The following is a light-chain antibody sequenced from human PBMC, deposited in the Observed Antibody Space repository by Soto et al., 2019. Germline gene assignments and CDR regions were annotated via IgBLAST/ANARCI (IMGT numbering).Light chain of an antibody. CDR3: AAHGAIGV. CDR2: EVS. V-gene: IGLV2-14*01. Sequence: QSALTQPASVSGSPGQSITISCTGTTSDISGHNHVSWYQQHPGKAHKLIIFEVSDRPSGISDRFSGSKSGNTASLTISGLQAEDEADYFCAAHGAIGVFGTGTKLTVL. CDR1: TSDISGHNH. J-gene: IGLJ1*01.